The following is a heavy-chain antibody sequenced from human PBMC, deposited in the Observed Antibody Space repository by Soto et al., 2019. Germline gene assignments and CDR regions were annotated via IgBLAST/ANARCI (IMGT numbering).Heavy chain of an antibody. J-gene: IGHJ4*02. D-gene: IGHD6-13*01. V-gene: IGHV3-33*01. CDR3: ARDGRYSSSWPFDY. CDR1: GFTFSSYG. Sequence: QVQLVESGGGVVQPGRSLRLSCAASGFTFSSYGMHWVRQAPGKGLEWVAVIWYDGSNKYYADSVKGRFTISRDNSKNTLYLQMNSLRAEDTAMYYCARDGRYSSSWPFDYWGQGTLVTVSS. CDR2: IWYDGSNK.